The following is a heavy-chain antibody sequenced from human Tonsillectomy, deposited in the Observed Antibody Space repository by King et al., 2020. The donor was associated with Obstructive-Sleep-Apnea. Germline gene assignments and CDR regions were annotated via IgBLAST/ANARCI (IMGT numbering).Heavy chain of an antibody. Sequence: VQLVESGGGLVQPGRSLRLSCAASGFTFDDYAMHWVRQVPGKGLEWVSGISWNSGSIGYADSVKGRFTISRDNAKNSLYLQMNSLRAEDTAFYYCAKDLSSGWYSPLDYWGQGTLVTVSS. CDR2: ISWNSGSI. J-gene: IGHJ4*02. V-gene: IGHV3-9*01. CDR3: AKDLSSGWYSPLDY. D-gene: IGHD6-19*01. CDR1: GFTFDDYA.